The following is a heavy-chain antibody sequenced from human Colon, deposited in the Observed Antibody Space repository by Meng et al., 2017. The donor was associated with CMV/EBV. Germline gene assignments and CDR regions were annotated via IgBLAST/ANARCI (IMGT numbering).Heavy chain of an antibody. CDR3: AKLCCDDGDYNQYRWFDT. CDR1: GFAFSNYG. J-gene: IGHJ5*02. CDR2: ISKESAHT. Sequence: GESLEISCAASGFAFSNYGMTWVRQTPGKGLDWVSSISKESAHTFYADSVKGRFTISSDNSKSTLYLQINVLRVEDTALYYCAKLCCDDGDYNQYRWFDTWGQGTLVTVSS. V-gene: IGHV3-23*01. D-gene: IGHD4-17*01.